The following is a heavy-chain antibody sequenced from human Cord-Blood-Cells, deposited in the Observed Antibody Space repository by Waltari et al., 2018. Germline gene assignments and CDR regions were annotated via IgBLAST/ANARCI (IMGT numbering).Heavy chain of an antibody. CDR3: ARSNWGICFDY. D-gene: IGHD7-27*01. CDR2: ISSSSSYI. V-gene: IGHV3-21*01. Sequence: EVQLLESGGGLVKPGRSLRLSCAASGFTFSSYSMDWVRQAPGNGLELVSSISSSSSYIYYADSVKGRFTISRDNAKNSLYLQMNSLRAEDTAVYYCARSNWGICFDYWGQGTLVTVSS. J-gene: IGHJ4*02. CDR1: GFTFSSYS.